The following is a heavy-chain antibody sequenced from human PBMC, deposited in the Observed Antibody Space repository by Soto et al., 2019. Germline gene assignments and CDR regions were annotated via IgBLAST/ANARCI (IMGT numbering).Heavy chain of an antibody. CDR2: IYWDDDK. V-gene: IGHV2-5*02. Sequence: QITLNESGPTVVRPTETLTLTCRFSGFSLTTSGVGVGWIRQSPGKAPEWLALIYWDDDKRYSASLKSRLTITKATSKNQGVLTVSDLDPTDTATYYCAHRVLRTVFGLVTTTAIYFDFWGQGTPVAVSS. J-gene: IGHJ4*02. CDR1: GFSLTTSGVG. D-gene: IGHD3-3*01. CDR3: AHRVLRTVFGLVTTTAIYFDF.